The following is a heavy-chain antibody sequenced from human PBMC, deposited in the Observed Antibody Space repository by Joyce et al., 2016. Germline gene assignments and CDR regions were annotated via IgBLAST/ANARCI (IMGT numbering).Heavy chain of an antibody. Sequence: QVQLVQSGAEIKRPGASVKVSCRACGYTFTDYGFSWVRQAPGKDLERMGGNRAYNGNRNYAQRLQGRVTSTTDTSTNTAYMELSSGRSDDTAVYFSARDSRLVLMAAPVPDYWGQRTLVTVSS. CDR2: NRAYNGNR. D-gene: IGHD2-15*01. CDR3: ARDSRLVLMAAPVPDY. J-gene: IGHJ4*02. V-gene: IGHV1-18*01. CDR1: GYTFTDYG.